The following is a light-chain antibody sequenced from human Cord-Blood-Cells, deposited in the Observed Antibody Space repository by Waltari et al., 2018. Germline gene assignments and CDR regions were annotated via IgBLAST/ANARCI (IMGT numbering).Light chain of an antibody. CDR3: CLYAGSYTFV. J-gene: IGLJ1*01. V-gene: IGLV2-11*01. CDR2: DVS. CDR1: SRYVGGSNY. Sequence: QSALTQPRSVSGSPGQSVTISCTGTSRYVGGSNYVSWYQQHPGKAPKLMIYDVSKRPSGVPDRFSGSKSGNTASLTISGLQAEDEADYYCCLYAGSYTFVFGTGTKVTVL.